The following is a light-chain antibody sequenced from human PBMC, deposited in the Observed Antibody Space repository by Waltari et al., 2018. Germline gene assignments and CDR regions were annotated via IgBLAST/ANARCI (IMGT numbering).Light chain of an antibody. V-gene: IGLV3-1*01. CDR1: TVGNYE. CDR2: EDS. Sequence: SYDLTQPSSVSVAPGRTATITCSGRTVGNYEVNWYQKKTGLSPVLVIYEDSLRASGIPERFSGSNSVNTATLIIREAQVVDEAEYYCQVWHSSTAVFGGGTKLTVL. CDR3: QVWHSSTAV. J-gene: IGLJ2*01.